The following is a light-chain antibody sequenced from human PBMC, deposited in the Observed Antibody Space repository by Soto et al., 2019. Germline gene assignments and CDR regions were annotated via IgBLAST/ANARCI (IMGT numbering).Light chain of an antibody. Sequence: SVLTQPASVSGSPGQSITISCTGTGSDVGGYNYVSWYQQHPGKAPKLMIYEVSNRPSGVSNRFSASKSGNTASLTISGLQAEDEADYYCTSYTSSSSVVFGGGTKLTVL. J-gene: IGLJ2*01. V-gene: IGLV2-14*01. CDR2: EVS. CDR3: TSYTSSSSVV. CDR1: GSDVGGYNY.